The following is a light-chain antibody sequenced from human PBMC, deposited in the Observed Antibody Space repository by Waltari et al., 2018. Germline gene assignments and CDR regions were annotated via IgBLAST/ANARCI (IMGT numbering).Light chain of an antibody. V-gene: IGKV2-28*01. J-gene: IGKJ4*01. CDR2: LGS. CDR1: QSLLHSNGYKY. CDR3: MQALQTPFT. Sequence: DIVMTQSPLSLPVTPGEPASISCRSSQSLLHSNGYKYLDWYLQKPGQSPQLLIYLGSNRASGVPDRFCGSGSGTDFTLKISRVEAEDVGVYYCMQALQTPFTFGGGTKVEIK.